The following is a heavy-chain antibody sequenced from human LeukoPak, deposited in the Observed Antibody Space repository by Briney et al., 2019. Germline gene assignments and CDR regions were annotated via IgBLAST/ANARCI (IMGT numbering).Heavy chain of an antibody. D-gene: IGHD2-21*02. V-gene: IGHV3-23*01. CDR2: ISGNGGST. Sequence: PGGSLRLSCAASGFTFSSYAMSWVRQAPGKGLEWVSAISGNGGSTYYADSVKGRFTISRDNSKNTLYLQMNSLRAEDTAVYYCAKQGYCGGDCYRRGMDVWGQGTTVTVSS. CDR3: AKQGYCGGDCYRRGMDV. CDR1: GFTFSSYA. J-gene: IGHJ6*02.